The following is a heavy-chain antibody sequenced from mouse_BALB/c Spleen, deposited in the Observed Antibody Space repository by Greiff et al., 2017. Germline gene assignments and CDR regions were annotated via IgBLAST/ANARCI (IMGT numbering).Heavy chain of an antibody. J-gene: IGHJ1*01. V-gene: IGHV1-87*01. Sequence: VQLQQSGAELARPGASVKLSCKASGYTFTSYWMQWVKQRPGQGLEWIGAIYPGDGDTRYTQKFKGKATLTADKSSSTAYMQLSSLASEDSAVYYCARNGYDVEWYIDVWGAGTTVTVSS. D-gene: IGHD2-2*01. CDR3: ARNGYDVEWYIDV. CDR2: IYPGDGDT. CDR1: GYTFTSYW.